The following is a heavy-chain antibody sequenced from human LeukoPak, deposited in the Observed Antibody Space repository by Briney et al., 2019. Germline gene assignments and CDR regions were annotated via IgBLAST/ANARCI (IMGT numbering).Heavy chain of an antibody. J-gene: IGHJ4*02. Sequence: GGSLRLSCAASGLTFSRHWMHWVRQAPGKGLVWVSRTNSDETTIDYADSVKGRFTISRDNVKNTVYLQMNSLRAEDTAVYYCIRALTGRDDYWGQGTLVTVSS. CDR1: GLTFSRHW. CDR3: IRALTGRDDY. V-gene: IGHV3-74*01. D-gene: IGHD7-27*01. CDR2: TNSDETTI.